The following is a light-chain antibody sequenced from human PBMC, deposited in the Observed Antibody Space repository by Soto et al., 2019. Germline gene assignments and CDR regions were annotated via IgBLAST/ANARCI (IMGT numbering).Light chain of an antibody. CDR1: QSVSSSY. Sequence: IVSRQSPWTLHLATGRGATSSCRASQSVSSSYLAWYQQKPGQAPRLLIYGASSRATGIPDRFSGSGSGTDFTLTISRLEPEDFAVYYCQQYGPTFGQGTKVDI. J-gene: IGKJ1*01. CDR2: GAS. CDR3: QQYGPT. V-gene: IGKV3-20*01.